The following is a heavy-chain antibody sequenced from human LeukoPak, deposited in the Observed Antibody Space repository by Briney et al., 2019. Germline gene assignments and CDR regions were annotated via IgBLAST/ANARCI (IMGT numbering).Heavy chain of an antibody. J-gene: IGHJ4*02. CDR1: GGSFSGYY. Sequence: SETLSLTCAVYGGSFSGYYWSWGRQPPGKGLEWVGEINHSGVTNYNPSLKSRVTLSVDTSTTQFSLKLSSVTAADTAVYYCARGYCSSTSCYIPIYFGSWGPGTLVTVSS. CDR3: ARGYCSSTSCYIPIYFGS. D-gene: IGHD2-2*02. V-gene: IGHV4-34*01. CDR2: INHSGVT.